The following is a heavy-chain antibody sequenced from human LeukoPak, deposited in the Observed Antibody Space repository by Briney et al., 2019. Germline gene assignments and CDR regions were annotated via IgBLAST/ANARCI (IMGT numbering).Heavy chain of an antibody. CDR2: INSNGDFK. Sequence: PGGSLRLPCTASGFTFSSSEMNWVRQAPGKGLEWVSYINSNGDFKYYADSVKGRFTISRDNAKNSLYLQMNSLRAEDTAVYYCTRRPYWGRGTLVTVST. CDR3: TRRPY. J-gene: IGHJ4*02. V-gene: IGHV3-48*03. CDR1: GFTFSSSE.